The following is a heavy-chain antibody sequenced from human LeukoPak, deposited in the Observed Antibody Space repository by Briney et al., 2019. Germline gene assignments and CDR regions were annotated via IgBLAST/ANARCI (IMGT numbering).Heavy chain of an antibody. V-gene: IGHV3-33*01. J-gene: IGHJ4*02. CDR3: ARDFYYFDSSGSN. CDR1: GFTFSSYG. D-gene: IGHD3-22*01. Sequence: GRSLRLSCAASGFTFSSYGMHWVRQAPGKGLEWVAVIWYDGSNKYYTDSVKGRFTISRDNSKNTLYLQMSSLRAEDTAVYYCARDFYYFDSSGSNWGQGTLVAVSS. CDR2: IWYDGSNK.